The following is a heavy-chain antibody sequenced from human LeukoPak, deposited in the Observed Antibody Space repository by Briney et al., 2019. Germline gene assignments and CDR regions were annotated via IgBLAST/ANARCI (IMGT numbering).Heavy chain of an antibody. V-gene: IGHV1-46*01. Sequence: ASVKVSCKASGYTFTGYYMHWVRQAPGQGLEWMGIINPSGGSRSYAQKFQGRVTMTRGMSTSTVYMELSSLRSEDTAVYYCARNMVRGVNFDALDIWGQGTMVTVSS. J-gene: IGHJ3*02. D-gene: IGHD3-10*01. CDR1: GYTFTGYY. CDR2: INPSGGSR. CDR3: ARNMVRGVNFDALDI.